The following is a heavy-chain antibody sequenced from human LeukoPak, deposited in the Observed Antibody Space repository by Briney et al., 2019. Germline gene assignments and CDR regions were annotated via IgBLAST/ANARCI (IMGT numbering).Heavy chain of an antibody. CDR2: INPSGGDT. V-gene: IGHV1-46*01. CDR1: GYILSSYN. Sequence: GASVKVSFKSSGYILSSYNMHWVRQAPGQGLEWLGIINPSGGDTKYAQKFQGRVTLTRDKSRSTVYMELSSLTSDDTAVNYCARTYCAEDCSIRYFDYWGQGTLVTVSS. CDR3: ARTYCAEDCSIRYFDY. D-gene: IGHD2-21*02. J-gene: IGHJ4*02.